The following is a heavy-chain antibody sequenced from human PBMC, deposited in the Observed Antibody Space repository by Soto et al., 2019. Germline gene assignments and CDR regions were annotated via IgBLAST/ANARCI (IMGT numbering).Heavy chain of an antibody. J-gene: IGHJ5*02. D-gene: IGHD1-1*01. CDR3: PRWSDNKVFDP. V-gene: IGHV3-33*01. CDR2: IWYDGSDK. CDR1: GFIFRSHG. Sequence: QVQLVESGGGVVQPGTSLRLSCAASGFIFRSHGMHWVRQAPGKGLEWMAVIWYDGSDKYYADSVKGRFTISRDNSKNTLYLQMNSLRVEDTAVYYCPRWSDNKVFDPWGQGTVVTVSS.